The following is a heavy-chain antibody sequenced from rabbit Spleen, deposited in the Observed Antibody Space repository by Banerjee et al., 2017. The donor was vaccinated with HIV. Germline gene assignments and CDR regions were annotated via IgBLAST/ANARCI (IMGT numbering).Heavy chain of an antibody. V-gene: IGHV1S69*01. CDR3: ARGYRGAGNGGWFTEGFSL. CDR1: VFSLSKYA. D-gene: IGHD7-1*01. CDR2: IYAGRGST. J-gene: IGHJ4*01. Sequence: QSVEESGGRLVTPGTPLTLTCTVSVFSLSKYAVMWVRQAPGEGLEWIGIIYAGRGSTDYASWVNGRFTISSDNAQNTVDLKMTSLTAADTATYFCARGYRGAGNGGWFTEGFSLWGPGTLVTVS.